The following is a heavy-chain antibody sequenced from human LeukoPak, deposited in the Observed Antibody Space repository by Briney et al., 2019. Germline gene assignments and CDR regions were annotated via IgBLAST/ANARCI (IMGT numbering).Heavy chain of an antibody. Sequence: PGGSLRLSCAASGFTFSSFGMSWVRQAPGKGLGWVSGICGSGGNTYYADSVEGRFTISRDNSKNTLYLQMNSLRAEDTALYYCAKDGYYDVLTGYTWNRYFDYWGQGTLVTVSS. CDR3: AKDGYYDVLTGYTWNRYFDY. CDR2: ICGSGGNT. CDR1: GFTFSSFG. V-gene: IGHV3-23*01. J-gene: IGHJ4*02. D-gene: IGHD3-9*01.